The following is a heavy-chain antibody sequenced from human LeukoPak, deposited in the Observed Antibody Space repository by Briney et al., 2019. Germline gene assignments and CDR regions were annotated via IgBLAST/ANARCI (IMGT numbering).Heavy chain of an antibody. CDR3: ARESSTSQTNLFVY. CDR1: GDSITSNY. V-gene: IGHV4-59*01. CDR2: LHYRGNT. Sequence: PSETLSLTCTVSGDSITSNYWSWIRQPPGKGLEWIGYLHYRGNTNHNSSLKSRVTISLDTSKNQFSLKLSSVTAADTAIYYCARESSTSQTNLFVYWGQGTLVTVSS. D-gene: IGHD6-6*01. J-gene: IGHJ4*02.